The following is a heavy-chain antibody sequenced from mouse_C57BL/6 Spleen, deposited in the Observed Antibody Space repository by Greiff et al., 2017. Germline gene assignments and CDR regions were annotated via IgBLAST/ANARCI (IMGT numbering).Heavy chain of an antibody. V-gene: IGHV1-52*01. CDR2: IDPSASET. CDR3: ARGEDDDDWTEAWFAY. Sequence: QVQLQQPGAELVRPGSSVKLSCKASGYTFTSYWMHWVKQRPIQGLEWIGNIDPSASETHYNQKVKVKSTLTVDKSSSTAYMQLSSLTSEDSAVYYCARGEDDDDWTEAWFAYLGQGTLVTVSA. CDR1: GYTFTSYW. J-gene: IGHJ3*01. D-gene: IGHD2-4*01.